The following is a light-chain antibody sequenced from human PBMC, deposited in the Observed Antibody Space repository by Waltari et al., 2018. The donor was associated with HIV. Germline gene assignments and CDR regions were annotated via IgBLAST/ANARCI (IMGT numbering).Light chain of an antibody. CDR1: QSVSSY. CDR3: QQRSNWPPPT. CDR2: DAS. J-gene: IGKJ5*01. V-gene: IGKV3-11*01. Sequence: EIVLTQSPATLSLSPGDRATLSCRASQSVSSYLAWYQQKPGQAPRLLIYDASNRATCIPARFSGSGSGTDFTLTISSLEPEDFAVYYCQQRSNWPPPTFGQGTRLEIK.